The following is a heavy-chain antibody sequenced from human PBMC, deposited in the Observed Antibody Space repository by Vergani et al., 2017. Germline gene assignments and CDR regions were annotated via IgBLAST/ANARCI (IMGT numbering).Heavy chain of an antibody. CDR3: ARDSPLVXPAAIFYYYYGMDV. CDR1: GFTFSSYE. Sequence: EVQLVESGGGLVQPGGSLRLSCAASGFTFSSYEMNWVRQAPGKGLEWVSYISSSGSTIYYADSVMGRFTISRDNAKNSLYLQMNSLRAEDTAVYYCARDSPLVXPAAIFYYYYGMDVWGQGTTVTVSS. D-gene: IGHD2-2*01. CDR2: ISSSGSTI. V-gene: IGHV3-48*03. J-gene: IGHJ6*02.